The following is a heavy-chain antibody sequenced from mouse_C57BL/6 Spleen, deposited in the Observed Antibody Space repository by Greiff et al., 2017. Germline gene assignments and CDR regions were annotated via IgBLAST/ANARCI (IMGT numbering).Heavy chain of an antibody. D-gene: IGHD2-1*01. J-gene: IGHJ2*01. CDR2: IDPSDSYT. Sequence: QVQLQQPGAELVMPGASVKLSCKASGYTFTSYWMHWVKQRPGQGLEWIGEIDPSDSYTNYNQKFKGKSTLTVDKSSSTAYMQLSSLTSEDSAVXYCASSVGNYGYWGQGTTLTVSS. V-gene: IGHV1-69*01. CDR1: GYTFTSYW. CDR3: ASSVGNYGY.